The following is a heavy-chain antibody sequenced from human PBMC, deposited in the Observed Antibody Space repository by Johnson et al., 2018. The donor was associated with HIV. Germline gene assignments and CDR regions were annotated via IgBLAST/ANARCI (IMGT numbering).Heavy chain of an antibody. Sequence: QVQLVESGGGVVQPGRSLRLSCAASGFTFSDYYMSWIRQAPGKGLEWVSYISSSGRPIYYVDAVKVRFTISRDKAKNSLYLQMNSLRAEETAVYYCVREEGNDILTRGDAFDIWGQGTLVTVSS. J-gene: IGHJ3*02. CDR3: VREEGNDILTRGDAFDI. CDR1: GFTFSDYY. V-gene: IGHV3-11*04. CDR2: ISSSGRPI. D-gene: IGHD3-9*01.